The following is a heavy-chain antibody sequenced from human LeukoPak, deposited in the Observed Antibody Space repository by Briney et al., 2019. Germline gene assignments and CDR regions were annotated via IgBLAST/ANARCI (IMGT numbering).Heavy chain of an antibody. D-gene: IGHD1-26*01. J-gene: IGHJ4*02. CDR1: GFTFSSYG. V-gene: IGHV3-23*01. CDR2: ISGSGGST. CDR3: AKLLGTSYFSDFDY. Sequence: AGGSLRLSCVVSGFTFSSYGISWVRQAPGKGLEWVSGISGSGGSTYYADSVKGRFTVSRDNFQNTLYLQMNSLRAEDTAIYYCAKLLGTSYFSDFDYWGQGTLVTVSA.